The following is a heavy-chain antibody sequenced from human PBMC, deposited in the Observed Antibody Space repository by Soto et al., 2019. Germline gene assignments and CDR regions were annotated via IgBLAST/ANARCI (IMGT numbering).Heavy chain of an antibody. CDR1: GFSLSTSGVG. D-gene: IGHD3-3*01. Sequence: SGPTLVNPTQTLTLTCTFSGFSLSTSGVGVGWIRQPPGKALEWLALIYWNDDKRYSPSLKSRLTITKDTSKNQVVLTMTNMDPVDTATHYCAHRREYDFWSGYYMDYWGQGTLVTVSS. CDR3: AHRREYDFWSGYYMDY. CDR2: IYWNDDK. V-gene: IGHV2-5*01. J-gene: IGHJ4*02.